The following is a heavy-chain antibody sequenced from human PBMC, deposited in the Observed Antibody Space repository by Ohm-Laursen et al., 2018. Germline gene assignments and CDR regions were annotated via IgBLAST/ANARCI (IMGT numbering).Heavy chain of an antibody. CDR3: VGGYITVFHY. V-gene: IGHV3-48*03. D-gene: IGHD5-12*01. CDR1: GFTFSSYA. CDR2: ISSSGSTI. Sequence: GSLRLSCAASGFTFSSYAMSWVRQAPGKGLEWVSYISSSGSTIYYADSVKGRFTISRDNAKNSLYLQMNSLRAEDTALYYCVGGYITVFHYWGQGTLLSVSS. J-gene: IGHJ4*02.